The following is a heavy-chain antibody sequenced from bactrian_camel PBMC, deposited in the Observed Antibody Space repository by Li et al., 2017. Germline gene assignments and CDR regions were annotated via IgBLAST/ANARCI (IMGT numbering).Heavy chain of an antibody. D-gene: IGHD2*01. CDR2: IENDGTHT. CDR3: VPRVLGRGAFDY. CDR1: GFTFSSYL. V-gene: IGHV3S6*01. J-gene: IGHJ4*01. Sequence: VQLVESGGGSVQPGGSLRLSCAASGFTFSSYLMSWVCQAPGKGLEWVSTIENDGTHTYYADSVKGRLTISRDNAKNTAYLQMNSLKSEDTALYYCVPRVLGRGAFDYWGQGTQVTVSS.